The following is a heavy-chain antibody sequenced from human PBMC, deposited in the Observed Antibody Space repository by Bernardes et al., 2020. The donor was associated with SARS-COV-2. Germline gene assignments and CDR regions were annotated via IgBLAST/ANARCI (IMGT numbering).Heavy chain of an antibody. V-gene: IGHV1-2*04. CDR1: GYTFTGYY. Sequence: ASVKVSCKASGYTFTGYYMHWVRQAPGQGLEWMGWINPNSGGTTYAQKFQGWVTMTRDTSISTAYMELSRLRSDDTAVYYCARGFLYCSSTSCHANWFDPWGQGTLVTVSS. J-gene: IGHJ5*02. D-gene: IGHD2-2*01. CDR2: INPNSGGT. CDR3: ARGFLYCSSTSCHANWFDP.